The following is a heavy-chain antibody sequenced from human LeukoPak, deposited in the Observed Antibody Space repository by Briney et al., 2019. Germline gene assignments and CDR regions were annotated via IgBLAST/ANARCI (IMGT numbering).Heavy chain of an antibody. V-gene: IGHV3-21*01. J-gene: IGHJ4*02. Sequence: GGSLRLSCSASRFTFSSYTMNWVRQAPGKGLEWVSSIDPSSTYIYYADSVKGRFTISRDNAQNSLQMNSLRAEDTAVYYTRGSYGDYWGQGTLVTVSS. CDR1: RFTFSSYT. CDR2: IDPSSTYI. CDR3: RGSYGDY. D-gene: IGHD4-17*01.